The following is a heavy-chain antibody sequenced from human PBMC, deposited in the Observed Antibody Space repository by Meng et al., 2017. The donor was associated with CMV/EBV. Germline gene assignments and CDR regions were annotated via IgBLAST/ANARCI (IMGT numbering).Heavy chain of an antibody. Sequence: GGSLRLSCSTSGFTSNTYGMHWVRQAPGKGLEWVAFIRTGGSHSFHAESVKGRFTISRDNSNNTLYLQLNSLRAEDTGVYFCAKDIPMRRGVTAWFDPLGQGTLVTVSS. CDR2: IRTGGSHS. J-gene: IGHJ5*02. D-gene: IGHD3-10*01. CDR3: AKDIPMRRGVTAWFDP. CDR1: GFTSNTYG. V-gene: IGHV3-30*02.